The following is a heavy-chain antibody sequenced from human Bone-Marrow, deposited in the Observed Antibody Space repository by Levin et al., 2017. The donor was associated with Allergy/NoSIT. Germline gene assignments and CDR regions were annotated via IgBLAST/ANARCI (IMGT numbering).Heavy chain of an antibody. J-gene: IGHJ4*02. V-gene: IGHV1-2*02. CDR3: AQGGDIVVVPAGVRGAARQGNFDY. CDR2: INPNSGGT. CDR1: GYTFTGYY. Sequence: GESLKISCKASGYTFTGYYMHWVRQAPGQGLEWMGWINPNSGGTNYAQKFQGRVTMTRDTSISTAYMELSRLRSDDTAVYYCAQGGDIVVVPAGVRGAARQGNFDYWGQGTLVTVSS. D-gene: IGHD2-2*01.